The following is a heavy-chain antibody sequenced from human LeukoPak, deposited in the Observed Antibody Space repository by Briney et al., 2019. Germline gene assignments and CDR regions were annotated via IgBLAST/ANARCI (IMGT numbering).Heavy chain of an antibody. J-gene: IGHJ4*02. Sequence: ASVKVSCKASGYTFTSYDINWVRQATGQGLEWMGWMNPNSGNTGCAQKFQGRVTITRNTSISTAYMELSSLRSEDTAVYYCARVNIAAAGVVDYWGQGTLVTVSS. CDR3: ARVNIAAAGVVDY. CDR1: GYTFTSYD. D-gene: IGHD6-13*01. CDR2: MNPNSGNT. V-gene: IGHV1-8*01.